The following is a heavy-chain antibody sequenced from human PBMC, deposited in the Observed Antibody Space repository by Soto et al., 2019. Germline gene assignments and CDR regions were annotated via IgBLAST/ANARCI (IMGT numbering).Heavy chain of an antibody. CDR1: GFSLSTSGVG. V-gene: IGHV2-5*02. J-gene: IGHJ1*01. CDR3: AHRAYGIRYFQH. Sequence: QITLKESGPTLVKPTQTLTLTCTFSGFSLSTSGVGVGWIRQPPGKALEGLAIIYWDDDKRYSPSLKSRLTIAKDTSKNQVVLTMTNMDPVDTATYYCAHRAYGIRYFQHWGQGTLVTVSS. D-gene: IGHD4-17*01. CDR2: IYWDDDK.